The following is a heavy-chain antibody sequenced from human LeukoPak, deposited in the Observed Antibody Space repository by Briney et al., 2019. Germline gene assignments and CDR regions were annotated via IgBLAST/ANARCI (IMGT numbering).Heavy chain of an antibody. CDR3: AKGDNYYDSSGYYYVRALFDY. D-gene: IGHD3-22*01. CDR1: GFTFSSYG. J-gene: IGHJ4*02. V-gene: IGHV3-30*18. CDR2: TSYNGNIK. Sequence: GRSLRLSCAASGFTFSSYGMHWVRQAPGKGLEWVAGTSYNGNIKYYADYVKGRFSNSRDNSKNTLYLQMDSLRAEDTAVYYCAKGDNYYDSSGYYYVRALFDYWGQGTLVTVSS.